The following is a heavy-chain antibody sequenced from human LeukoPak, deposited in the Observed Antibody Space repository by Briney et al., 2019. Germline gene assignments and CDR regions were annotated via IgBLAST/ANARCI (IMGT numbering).Heavy chain of an antibody. CDR2: IKQDGSEK. CDR1: GLTFSSYW. V-gene: IGHV3-7*03. CDR3: ASDFDY. J-gene: IGHJ4*02. Sequence: GGSLRLSCAASGLTFSSYWMSWVRQAPGKGLEWVANIKQDGSEKNYVDSVKGRFTISRDNAKNSLYLQMNSLRAEDTAVYYCASDFDYWGQGTLVTVSS.